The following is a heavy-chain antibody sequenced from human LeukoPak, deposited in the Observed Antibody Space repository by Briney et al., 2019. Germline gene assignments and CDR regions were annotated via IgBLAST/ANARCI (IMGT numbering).Heavy chain of an antibody. Sequence: GGSLRLSCAASGFTFGSYGMNWVRQAPGKGLEWVSSISSSSSYIYYADSVKGRFTISRDNAKNSLYLQMNSLRAEDTAVYYCAREGYSGYDFQAIDYWGQGTLVTVSS. V-gene: IGHV3-21*01. CDR3: AREGYSGYDFQAIDY. CDR2: ISSSSSYI. J-gene: IGHJ4*02. CDR1: GFTFGSYG. D-gene: IGHD5-12*01.